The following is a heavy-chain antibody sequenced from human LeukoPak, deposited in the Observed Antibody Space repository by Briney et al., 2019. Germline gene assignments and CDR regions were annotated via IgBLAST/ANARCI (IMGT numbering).Heavy chain of an antibody. Sequence: SETLSLTCTVSGDSVSSRSYYWGWIRQPPGKGLEWIGSIYYSGSTYYNPSLKSRVTISVDTSKNQFSLKLSSVTAADTAVYYCARDSYSYGLDYWGQGTLVTVSS. J-gene: IGHJ4*02. CDR2: IYYSGST. CDR3: ARDSYSYGLDY. V-gene: IGHV4-39*07. CDR1: GDSVSSRSYY. D-gene: IGHD5-18*01.